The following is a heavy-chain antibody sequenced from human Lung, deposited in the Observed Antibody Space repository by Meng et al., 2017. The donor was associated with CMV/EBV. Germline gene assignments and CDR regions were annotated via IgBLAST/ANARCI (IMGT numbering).Heavy chain of an antibody. J-gene: IGHJ4*02. D-gene: IGHD6-19*01. V-gene: IGHV1-69*10. CDR3: AREHPFSSGHDY. CDR2: IIPILGIA. CDR1: GDTFSSYA. Sequence: SXXVSCKASGDTFSSYAISWVRQAPGQGLEWMGGIIPILGIANYAQKFQGRVTITADKSTSTAYMELSSLRSEDTAVYYCAREHPFSSGHDYWGQGTLVTVSS.